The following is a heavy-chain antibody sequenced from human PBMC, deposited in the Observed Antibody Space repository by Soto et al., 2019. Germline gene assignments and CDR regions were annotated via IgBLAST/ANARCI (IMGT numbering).Heavy chain of an antibody. CDR2: IYTSGST. Sequence: SETLSLTCTVSGGSISSYYWIWIRQPAGKGLEWIGRIYTSGSTNYNPSLKSRVTMSVDTSKNQFSLKLSSVTAADTAVYYCARDSRYCSGGSCYYYYGMDVWGQGTTVTVSS. CDR3: ARDSRYCSGGSCYYYYGMDV. V-gene: IGHV4-4*07. J-gene: IGHJ6*02. CDR1: GGSISSYY. D-gene: IGHD2-15*01.